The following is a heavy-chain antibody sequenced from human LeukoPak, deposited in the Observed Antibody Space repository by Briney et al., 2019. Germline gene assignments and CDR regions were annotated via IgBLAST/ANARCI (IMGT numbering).Heavy chain of an antibody. V-gene: IGHV3-21*01. CDR2: ISTVSTYT. Sequence: GGSLRLSCAASGFTFSDYSINWVRQAPGKGLEWVSSISTVSTYTNYADSVKGGFSISRDNAKGLLYLQMSNLRDEDTGVYYCARDASGYFHYYYMDVWGKGTTVTVSS. J-gene: IGHJ6*03. CDR1: GFTFSDYS. D-gene: IGHD3-3*01. CDR3: ARDASGYFHYYYMDV.